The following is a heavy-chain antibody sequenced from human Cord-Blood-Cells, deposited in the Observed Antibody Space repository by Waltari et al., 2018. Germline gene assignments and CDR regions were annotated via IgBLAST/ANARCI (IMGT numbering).Heavy chain of an antibody. V-gene: IGHV5-51*01. D-gene: IGHD3-10*01. J-gene: IGHJ3*02. CDR1: GYSFTSYW. CDR3: ARGVGYYYGSGSYYDAFDI. CDR2: IYPGDSDT. Sequence: EVQLVQSGAEVKKPGESLKLSCKGSGYSFTSYWIGWVRQLPGKGLEWMGIIYPGDSDTRYSPSFQGQVPISADKSISTAYLQWSSLKASDTAMYYCARGVGYYYGSGSYYDAFDIWGQGTMVTVSS.